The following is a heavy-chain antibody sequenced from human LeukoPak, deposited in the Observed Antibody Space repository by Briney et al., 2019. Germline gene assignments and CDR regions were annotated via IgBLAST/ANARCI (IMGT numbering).Heavy chain of an antibody. V-gene: IGHV3-30-3*01. CDR3: ASEAYNSGWR. CDR2: ISYDGSND. J-gene: IGHJ4*02. CDR1: GFTFSSYD. D-gene: IGHD6-19*01. Sequence: GGSLRLCCAAYGFTFSSYDMGWVRQAPGKGLEWVAVISYDGSNDYYADSVKGRITISRDNSKNTLYLQMNSLRPKDAAVYSCASEAYNSGWRWGQGTLVTVSS.